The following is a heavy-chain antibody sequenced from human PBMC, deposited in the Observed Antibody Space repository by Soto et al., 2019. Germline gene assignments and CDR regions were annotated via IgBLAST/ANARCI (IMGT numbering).Heavy chain of an antibody. Sequence: SETLSLTCTVSGDSIGNDYWTWIRQPPGKGLQWIGYVHHTGTTNYNPSLKSRVTISVDTSKSQISLKLTSVTAADTAAYYCAGGYDFFDYWGQGTLVTVS. CDR3: AGGYDFFDY. CDR2: VHHTGTT. V-gene: IGHV4-59*01. J-gene: IGHJ4*02. CDR1: GDSIGNDY. D-gene: IGHD5-12*01.